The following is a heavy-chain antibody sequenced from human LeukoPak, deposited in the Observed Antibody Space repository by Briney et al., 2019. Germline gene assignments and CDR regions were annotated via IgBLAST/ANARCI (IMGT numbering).Heavy chain of an antibody. Sequence: ASVKVSCMASGFTFTSYAMNWVRQAPGQGLEWMGWIKTNGRKTTYAEGFTGRFVFSLDTSVNTAYLQISSLKAEDTAVYYCARVLYYDILTGYYQANIWFEPWGQETLVTVSS. CDR3: ARVLYYDILTGYYQANIWFEP. CDR2: IKTNGRKT. CDR1: GFTFTSYA. J-gene: IGHJ5*02. D-gene: IGHD3-9*01. V-gene: IGHV7-4-1*02.